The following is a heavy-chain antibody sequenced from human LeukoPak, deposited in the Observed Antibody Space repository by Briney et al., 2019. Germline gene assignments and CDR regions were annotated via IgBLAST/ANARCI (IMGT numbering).Heavy chain of an antibody. J-gene: IGHJ5*01. CDR3: AGTVAGPNWFDS. CDR2: IHYSGST. V-gene: IGHV4-59*08. D-gene: IGHD6-19*01. Sequence: SETLSLTCNVSGGSISSYYWSWLRQPPGKRLEWIGYIHYSGSTKYNPSLKSRVSISLGTPKNQFSLRLSPVTAADAAVYYCAGTVAGPNWFDSWGQGTQITVSS. CDR1: GGSISSYY.